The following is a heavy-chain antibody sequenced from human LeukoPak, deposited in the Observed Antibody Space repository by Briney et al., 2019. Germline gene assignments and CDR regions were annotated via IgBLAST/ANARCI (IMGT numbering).Heavy chain of an antibody. D-gene: IGHD6-13*01. CDR3: AKDPDSSSWSREYYFDY. CDR2: ISYDGSNK. Sequence: GRSLRLSCAASGFTFSSYGMPWVRQAPGKGLEWVAVISYDGSNKYYADSVKGRFTISRDNSKNTLYLQMNSLRAEDTAVYYCAKDPDSSSWSREYYFDYWGQGTLVTVSS. V-gene: IGHV3-30*18. J-gene: IGHJ4*02. CDR1: GFTFSSYG.